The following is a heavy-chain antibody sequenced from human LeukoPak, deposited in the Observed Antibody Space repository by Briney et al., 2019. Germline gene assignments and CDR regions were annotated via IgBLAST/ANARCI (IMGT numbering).Heavy chain of an antibody. V-gene: IGHV4-59*01. J-gene: IGHJ4*02. CDR1: GGSISSYY. CDR2: IHYSGST. CDR3: ASGFRGQLGCFAY. Sequence: SETLSLTCSVSGGSISSYYWSWIRQPPGKGLEWIGYIHYSGSTNYNPSLKSRVTISVDTSRNQFSLKLSSVTAADTAVYYCASGFRGQLGCFAYWGQGTLVTVSS. D-gene: IGHD1-1*01.